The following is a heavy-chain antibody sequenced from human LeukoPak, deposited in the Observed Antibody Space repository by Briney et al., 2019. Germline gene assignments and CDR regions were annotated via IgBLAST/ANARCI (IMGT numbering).Heavy chain of an antibody. D-gene: IGHD4-23*01. CDR2: FDPEDGET. V-gene: IGHV1-24*01. CDR1: GYTLTELS. J-gene: IGHJ5*02. Sequence: GASVKVSCKVSGYTLTELSMHWVRQAPGKGLEWMGGFDPEDGETIYAQNFQGRVTMTKDTSTDTAYMELSSLRSEDTAVYYCAIVRLAASLPWYPWGQGTLVTVSS. CDR3: AIVRLAASLPWYP.